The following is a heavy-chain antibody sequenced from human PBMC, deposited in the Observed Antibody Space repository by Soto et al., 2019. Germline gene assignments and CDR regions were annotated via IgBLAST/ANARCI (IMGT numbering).Heavy chain of an antibody. CDR2: LYGGST. V-gene: IGHV4-39*02. CDR1: GASITRGGFH. Sequence: QLQLQESGPGLVKPSETLSLTCAVTGASITRGGFHWGWIRQSPGQGLEWIGSLYGGSTYYNPSLKSRVTISADTSKNDFSLRLTSVTAADTAVYYCARRGSGHTFDYWGQGTLVTVSS. J-gene: IGHJ4*02. D-gene: IGHD3-10*01. CDR3: ARRGSGHTFDY.